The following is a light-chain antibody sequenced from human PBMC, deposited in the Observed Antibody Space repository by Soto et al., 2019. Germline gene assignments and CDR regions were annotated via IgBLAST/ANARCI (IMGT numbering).Light chain of an antibody. Sequence: EIVMTQSPATLSVTPGERATLSCRASQSVSSNLAWYQQKPGQAPRLLIYGASTRATGIPARFSGSGSGTEFTLTISSLQSEDFAVYYCQQYGSSPITFGQGTRLEFK. J-gene: IGKJ5*01. CDR3: QQYGSSPIT. CDR1: QSVSSN. CDR2: GAS. V-gene: IGKV3D-15*02.